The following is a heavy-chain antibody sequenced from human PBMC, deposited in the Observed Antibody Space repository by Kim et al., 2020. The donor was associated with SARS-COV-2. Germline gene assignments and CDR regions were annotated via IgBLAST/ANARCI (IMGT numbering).Heavy chain of an antibody. D-gene: IGHD5-12*01. CDR1: GYRFTHYW. CDR2: IYPGDSDT. Sequence: VESLKISCKASGYRFTHYWIGWVRQMPGKGLEWMGVIYPGDSDTKYGPSFQGQISISADKSLNTVYLQWSSLGASDNAIYYCARHYSGWPAHIDYWGQGTLVTASS. V-gene: IGHV5-51*01. CDR3: ARHYSGWPAHIDY. J-gene: IGHJ4*02.